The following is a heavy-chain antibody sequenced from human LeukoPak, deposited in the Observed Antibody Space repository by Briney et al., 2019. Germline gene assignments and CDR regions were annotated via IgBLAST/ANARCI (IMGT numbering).Heavy chain of an antibody. V-gene: IGHV5-10-1*01. CDR2: IDPSDSYT. CDR3: ARPEAYCSSTSCRPFDY. J-gene: IGHJ4*02. Sequence: GESLKISRKSSGYSFTFYWISWVRQMPGKGLEWMGRIDPSDSYTNYSRSFQGHVTISADKSISTAYLQWSSLKASDTAMYYCARPEAYCSSTSCRPFDYWGQGTLVTVSS. CDR1: GYSFTFYW. D-gene: IGHD2-2*01.